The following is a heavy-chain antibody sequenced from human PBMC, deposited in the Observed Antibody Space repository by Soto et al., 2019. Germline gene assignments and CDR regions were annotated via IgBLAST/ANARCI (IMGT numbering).Heavy chain of an antibody. J-gene: IGHJ6*02. V-gene: IGHV2-26*01. CDR1: GFSLSTSQVG. D-gene: IGHD4-17*01. CDR3: ARMNVDSYQFYYAMDV. Sequence: ASGPTLVNPTQTLTLTCTFSGFSLSTSQVGVGWIRQPPGKALEWLAHIFSDNERSYSTSLQGRLTISKDTSGSQVVLSMTNVDPVDTATYYCARMNVDSYQFYYAMDVWGQGTTVTVSS. CDR2: IFSDNER.